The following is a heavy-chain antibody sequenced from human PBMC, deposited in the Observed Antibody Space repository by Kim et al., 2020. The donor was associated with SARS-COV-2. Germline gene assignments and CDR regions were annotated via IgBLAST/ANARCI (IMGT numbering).Heavy chain of an antibody. CDR1: GGSISSGGYY. V-gene: IGHV4-31*03. D-gene: IGHD6-13*01. CDR2: IYYSGST. CDR3: ARDRSSSWYPGFDY. Sequence: SETLSLTCTVSGGSISSGGYYWSWIRQHPGKGLEWIGYIYYSGSTYYNPSLKSRVTISVDTSKNQFSLKLSSVTAADTAVYYCARDRSSSWYPGFDYWGQGTLVTVSS. J-gene: IGHJ4*02.